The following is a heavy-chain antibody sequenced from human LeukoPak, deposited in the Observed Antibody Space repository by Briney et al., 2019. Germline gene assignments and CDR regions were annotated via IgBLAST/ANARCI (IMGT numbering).Heavy chain of an antibody. CDR1: GGSISSSSYY. CDR3: ARAQLLWFGELLARTNWFDP. CDR2: IYYSGST. J-gene: IGHJ5*02. Sequence: PSETLPLTCTVSGGSISSSSYYWGWIRQPPGKGLEWIGSIYYSGSTYYNPSLKSRVTISVDTSKNQLSLKLSSVTAADTAVYYCARAQLLWFGELLARTNWFDPWGQGTLVTVSS. D-gene: IGHD3-10*01. V-gene: IGHV4-39*07.